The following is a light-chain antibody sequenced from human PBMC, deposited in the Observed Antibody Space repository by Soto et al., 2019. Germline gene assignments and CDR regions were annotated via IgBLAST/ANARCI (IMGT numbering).Light chain of an antibody. Sequence: DIQLTQSPSFLSASVGDRVTITCRASQGISNYLAWYQQKPGKVPKLLIYAASTLQSGVPSRFSGSGSGTDFTLTISSLQPEDVATYYCQKYNSARLTFGGGTKVDIK. CDR3: QKYNSARLT. V-gene: IGKV1-27*01. CDR1: QGISNY. CDR2: AAS. J-gene: IGKJ4*01.